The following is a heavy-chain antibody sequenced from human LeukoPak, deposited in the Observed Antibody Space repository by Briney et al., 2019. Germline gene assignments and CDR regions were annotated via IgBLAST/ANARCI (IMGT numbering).Heavy chain of an antibody. CDR1: GYTFTDYY. CDR3: ARVVVPAPERGYFDY. J-gene: IGHJ4*02. Sequence: ASVKVSCKASGYTFTDYYMHWVRQAPGQGLEWMGWINPNSGATDYAQRFQGRVTMTRDTSISTAYMELSRLTSDDTAVYYCARVVVPAPERGYFDYWGQGTLVTVSS. D-gene: IGHD2-2*01. V-gene: IGHV1-2*02. CDR2: INPNSGAT.